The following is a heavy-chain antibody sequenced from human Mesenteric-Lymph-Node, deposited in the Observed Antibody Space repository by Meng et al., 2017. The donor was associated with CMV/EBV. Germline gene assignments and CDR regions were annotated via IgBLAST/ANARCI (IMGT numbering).Heavy chain of an antibody. CDR1: GGSISSTTYY. V-gene: IGHV4-39*01. D-gene: IGHD5-12*01. Sequence: SETLSLTCTVSGGSISSTTYYWGWIRQPPGKGLEWIGSIYYSGSTYYNPSLKSRVTTSVDTSKNQFSLRLSSVTAADTALYYCARHLARPTGGYDPLLFYFDYWGQGTLVTVSS. CDR2: IYYSGST. CDR3: ARHLARPTGGYDPLLFYFDY. J-gene: IGHJ4*02.